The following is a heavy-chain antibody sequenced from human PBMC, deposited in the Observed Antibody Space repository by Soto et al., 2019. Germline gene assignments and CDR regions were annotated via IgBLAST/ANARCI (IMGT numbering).Heavy chain of an antibody. J-gene: IGHJ2*01. CDR2: ISGSGGST. Sequence: EVQLLESGGGLVQPGGSLRLSCAASGFTFTSYAMNWVRQAPGKGLEWVSVISGSGGSTYYADSVKGRFTISRDNSKNTLYLQMNRLRAEDTAVYHCAKRTTGWYFDLWGRGTLVTVSS. CDR1: GFTFTSYA. V-gene: IGHV3-23*01. CDR3: AKRTTGWYFDL.